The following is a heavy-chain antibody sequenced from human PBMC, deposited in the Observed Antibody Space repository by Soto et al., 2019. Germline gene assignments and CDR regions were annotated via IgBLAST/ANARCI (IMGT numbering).Heavy chain of an antibody. CDR1: GGTFNNYA. V-gene: IGHV1-69*06. D-gene: IGHD5-12*01. Sequence: QVHLVQSGAEVKKPGSSVKVSCKASGGTFNNYAISWVRQAPGQGLEWMGGSIPILGTTNYPQNFPGRVTITADKSTSTVYMELSSLRSEDTAVYYCARGRGYEIDYYYYGMDVWGQGTTVTVSS. CDR3: ARGRGYEIDYYYYGMDV. J-gene: IGHJ6*02. CDR2: SIPILGTT.